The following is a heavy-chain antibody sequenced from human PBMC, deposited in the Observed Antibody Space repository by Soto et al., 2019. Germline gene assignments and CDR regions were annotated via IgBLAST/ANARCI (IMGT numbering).Heavy chain of an antibody. CDR2: IYYSGST. Sequence: QVQLQESSQGLVKPSETLSLTCTVSGGSISSYYWSWIRQPPGKGLEWIGYIYYSGSTNYNPSLKSRVTISVDTSKNQFSLKLSSVTAADTAVYYCARRWGTAFDFWGQGTMVTVSS. V-gene: IGHV4-59*08. J-gene: IGHJ3*01. CDR3: ARRWGTAFDF. D-gene: IGHD1-1*01. CDR1: GGSISSYY.